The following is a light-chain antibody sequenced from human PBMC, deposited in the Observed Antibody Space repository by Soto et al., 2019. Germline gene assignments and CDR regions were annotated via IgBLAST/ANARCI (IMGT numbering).Light chain of an antibody. J-gene: IGKJ2*01. V-gene: IGKV1-39*01. Sequence: DIQMTQSPSSLSASVGDRVTITCRASQSISSYLNWYQQKPGKAPKLLIYAASSLQSGVPSRFSGSGSGTDFTLTISRLQPEDFATYYCQHRYSTPPWTFGQGTTLEIK. CDR2: AAS. CDR1: QSISSY. CDR3: QHRYSTPPWT.